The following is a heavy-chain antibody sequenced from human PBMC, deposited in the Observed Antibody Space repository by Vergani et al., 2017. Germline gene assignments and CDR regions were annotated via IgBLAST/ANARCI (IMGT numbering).Heavy chain of an antibody. CDR3: AKDMGRYCSGGGCYAGYYYYYGMDV. CDR2: IRWDGGST. CDR1: GFTFDDYA. D-gene: IGHD2-15*01. J-gene: IGHJ6*02. V-gene: IGHV3-43D*04. Sequence: EVQLVESGGGLVQPGGSLRLSCAASGFTFDDYAMHWVRQAPGKGLEWVSLIRWDGGSTYYADSVKGRFTISRDNSKNSLYLQMNSLRAEDTALYYCAKDMGRYCSGGGCYAGYYYYYGMDVWGQGTTVTVSS.